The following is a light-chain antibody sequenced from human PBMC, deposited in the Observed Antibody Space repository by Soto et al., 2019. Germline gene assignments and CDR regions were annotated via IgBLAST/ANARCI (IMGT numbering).Light chain of an antibody. CDR2: DAS. V-gene: IGKV3-11*01. CDR3: QQRKYWPPLT. CDR1: QNVDIY. Sequence: ETVLTQSPATLSLSPGETATRSCRASQNVDIYLAWYQQKPGQAPRLLIYDASNRATGIPARFSGSGSGTDFTLTISSLEPEDFAVYYCQQRKYWPPLTFGQGTRLE. J-gene: IGKJ5*01.